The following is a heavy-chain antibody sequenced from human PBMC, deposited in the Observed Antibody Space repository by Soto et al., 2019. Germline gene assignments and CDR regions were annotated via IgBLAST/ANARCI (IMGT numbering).Heavy chain of an antibody. Sequence: SLRLSYAASGFTFSAYGMHRVRRARGRWLEWEAVIWEAGSKKYYADTVKGRFTNSRDNSKSTLYLQINCLRAEDTAVYYSAREFRAVAGHPRAYFDYWGQGTLVTVSS. CDR2: IWEAGSKK. CDR3: AREFRAVAGHPRAYFDY. J-gene: IGHJ4*02. D-gene: IGHD6-13*01. CDR1: GFTFSAYG. V-gene: IGHV3-33*01.